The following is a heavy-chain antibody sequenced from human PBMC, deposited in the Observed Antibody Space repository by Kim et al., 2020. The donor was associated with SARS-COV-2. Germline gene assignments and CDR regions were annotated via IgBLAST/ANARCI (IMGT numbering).Heavy chain of an antibody. V-gene: IGHV3-23*01. J-gene: IGHJ5*02. CDR3: AKAFIIWVVPAAIGFDP. CDR1: GFTFSSYA. D-gene: IGHD2-2*01. Sequence: GGSLRLSCAASGFTFSSYAMSWVRQAPGKGLEWVSAISGSGGSTNYADSVKGRFTISRDNSKNTLYLQMNSLRAEDTAVYYCAKAFIIWVVPAAIGFDPWGQGTLVTVSS. CDR2: ISGSGGST.